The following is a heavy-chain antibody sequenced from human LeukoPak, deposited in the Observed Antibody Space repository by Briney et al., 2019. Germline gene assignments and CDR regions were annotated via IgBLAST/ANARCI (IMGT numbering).Heavy chain of an antibody. CDR2: AYYSGST. D-gene: IGHD6-19*01. V-gene: IGHV4-59*08. Sequence: SSETLSLTCSVFDGSISNYYWSWIRQPPGKGLELIGYAYYSGSTTYNPSLESRVTISVDTSKNQFSLKLTAVTAADTTVYYCARNSAVATSRSWFDPWGQGTLVTVSS. CDR3: ARNSAVATSRSWFDP. CDR1: DGSISNYY. J-gene: IGHJ5*02.